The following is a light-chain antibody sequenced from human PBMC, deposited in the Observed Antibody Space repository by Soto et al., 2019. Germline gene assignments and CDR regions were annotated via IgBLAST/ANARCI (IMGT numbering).Light chain of an antibody. CDR2: DVT. CDR1: SSDVGRYNY. J-gene: IGLJ2*01. Sequence: QSVLTQPRSVSGSPGQSVAISCAGTSSDVGRYNYVSWYQQYPGKAPKLIIYDVTKRPSGVPDRFSGSKSGNTASLTISGLQAEDEADYYRCSFAGLFGGGTKLTVL. V-gene: IGLV2-11*01. CDR3: CSFAGL.